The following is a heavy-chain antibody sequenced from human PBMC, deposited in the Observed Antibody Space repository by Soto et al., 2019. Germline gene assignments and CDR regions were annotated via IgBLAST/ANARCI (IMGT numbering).Heavy chain of an antibody. CDR1: GFTFSSYS. CDR2: ISSSISTM. CDR3: AREVRDTAVADFDY. D-gene: IGHD5-18*01. Sequence: EVQLVESGGGLVQPGGSLRLSCAASGFTFSSYSMNWVRQAPGKGLEWLSYISSSISTMHYADYVKGRFTISRDNAKNSLYLQINSLRDEYTAVYYCAREVRDTAVADFDYWGQGTLVTVSS. J-gene: IGHJ4*02. V-gene: IGHV3-48*02.